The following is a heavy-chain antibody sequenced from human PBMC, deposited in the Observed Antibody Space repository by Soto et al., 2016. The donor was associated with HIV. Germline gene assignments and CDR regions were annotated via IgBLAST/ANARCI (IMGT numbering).Heavy chain of an antibody. CDR3: ATNSMLRGVPMGWFDP. D-gene: IGHD3-10*01. V-gene: IGHV1-69*12. Sequence: QVQLVQSGAEVKKPGSSVKVSCKASGGTFTNYAFSWVRQAPGQGLEWMGGIIPIFGTANYAQKFQDRVSITADESTSTAYMELSSLRSEDTAVYYCATNSMLRGVPMGWFDPWGQGTLVIVSS. J-gene: IGHJ5*02. CDR1: GGTFTNYA. CDR2: IIPIFGTA.